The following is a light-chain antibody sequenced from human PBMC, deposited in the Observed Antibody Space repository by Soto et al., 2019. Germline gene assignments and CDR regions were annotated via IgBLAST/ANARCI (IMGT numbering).Light chain of an antibody. J-gene: IGKJ2*01. V-gene: IGKV3-20*01. CDR3: QRYGSSPPHT. CDR2: DAS. CDR1: QSVRNNY. Sequence: EIVLTQSPGTLSLSPEEGASLSCRASQSVRNNYLAWYQQKPGQAPRVLIYDASSRATGIPDRFSGSGSGTDFTLTISRLESEDFGVYYCQRYGSSPPHTFGQGTRLEIK.